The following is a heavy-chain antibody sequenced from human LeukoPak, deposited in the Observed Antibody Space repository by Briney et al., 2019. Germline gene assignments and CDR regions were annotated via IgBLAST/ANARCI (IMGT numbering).Heavy chain of an antibody. V-gene: IGHV3-73*01. J-gene: IGHJ4*02. CDR3: TSTVTIDTFDY. CDR2: IRNKANSYAT. CDR1: GLTFSGSA. D-gene: IGHD4-17*01. Sequence: GSLRLSCAASGLTFSGSAMHWVRQASGKGLEWVGRIRNKANSYATAYAASVKGRFTISRDDSKNTTYLQMNSLKTEDTAVYYCTSTVTIDTFDYWGQGTLVTVSS.